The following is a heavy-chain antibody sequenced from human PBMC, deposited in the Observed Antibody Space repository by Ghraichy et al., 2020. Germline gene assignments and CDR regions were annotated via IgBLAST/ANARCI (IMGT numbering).Heavy chain of an antibody. J-gene: IGHJ3*02. CDR1: GFSLSNARMG. CDR3: ARILVDDDYGDYGHAFDI. D-gene: IGHD4-17*01. CDR2: IFSNDEK. V-gene: IGHV2-26*01. Sequence: SGPTLVKPTETLTLTCTVSGFSLSNARMGVSWIRQPPGKALEWLAHIFSNDEKSYSTSLKSRLTISKDTSKSQVVLTMTNMDPVDTATYYCARILVDDDYGDYGHAFDIWGQGTMVTVSS.